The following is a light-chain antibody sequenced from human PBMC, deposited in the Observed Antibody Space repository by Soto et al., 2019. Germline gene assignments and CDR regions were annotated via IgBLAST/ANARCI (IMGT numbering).Light chain of an antibody. CDR3: CSFAGSNTLL. J-gene: IGLJ2*01. V-gene: IGLV2-11*01. CDR1: SSDVGAYNY. CDR2: DVT. Sequence: QSALTQPRSVSGSPGQSITISCTGTSSDVGAYNYVSWYQQHPGKAPKVMIYDVTKRPSGVPDRFSGSKSDNTASLTISGLQAEDKADYYCCSFAGSNTLLFGGGTKLTVL.